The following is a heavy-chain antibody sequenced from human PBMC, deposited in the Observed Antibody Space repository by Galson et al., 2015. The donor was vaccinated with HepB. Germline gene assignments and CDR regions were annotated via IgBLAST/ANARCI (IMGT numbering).Heavy chain of an antibody. CDR2: INDRGGST. V-gene: IGHV3-23*01. CDR3: AKVSSCSSGSPIDN. J-gene: IGHJ4*02. D-gene: IGHD2-2*01. Sequence: SLRLSCAASGFTFSSYAVSWVRQAPGKGLEWVSSINDRGGSTFYADSVKGRFTISRDNSKNTLYLQMNSLRAEDTAVYYCAKVSSCSSGSPIDNWCQVTLVSASS. CDR1: GFTFSSYA.